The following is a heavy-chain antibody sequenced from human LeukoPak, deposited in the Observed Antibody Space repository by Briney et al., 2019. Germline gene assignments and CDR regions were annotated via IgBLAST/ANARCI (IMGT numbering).Heavy chain of an antibody. Sequence: GGSLRLSCAASGFIFSDYAMNWVRQAPGKGLEWVSSITSSSAYIYYADSVKGRFTISRDNSKNTLYLQMNSLRAEDTAVYYCAKAQYYDFWSGRVIWGQGTMVTVSS. J-gene: IGHJ3*02. CDR1: GFIFSDYA. V-gene: IGHV3-21*04. CDR2: ITSSSAYI. D-gene: IGHD3-3*01. CDR3: AKAQYYDFWSGRVI.